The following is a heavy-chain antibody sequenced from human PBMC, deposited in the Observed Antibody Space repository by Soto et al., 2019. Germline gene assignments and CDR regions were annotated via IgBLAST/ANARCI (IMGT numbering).Heavy chain of an antibody. CDR3: ARHHLYYDVLTGYYRRYGMDV. CDR1: GSSISSCSVY. J-gene: IGHJ6*02. D-gene: IGHD3-9*01. V-gene: IGHV4-39*01. CDR2: IYYSGST. Sequence: SETLRHTCTVSGSSISSCSVYWGWIRHPPTKGLEWIANIYYSGSTYYNPSLQSRVTISVDTSKNQFSLKLSSVTAADTAVYYCARHHLYYDVLTGYYRRYGMDVWGQGTTVT.